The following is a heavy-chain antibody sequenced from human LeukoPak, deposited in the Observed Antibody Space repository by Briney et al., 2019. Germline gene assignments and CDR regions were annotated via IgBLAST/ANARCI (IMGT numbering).Heavy chain of an antibody. Sequence: PSETLSLTCTVSGGSISSGSYYWSWIRQPAGKGLEWIGRIYTSGSTNYNPSLQSRVTISPDKSKNQFSLRLTSVTAADTAVYYCARYGIAAAGTDWGQGTLVTVSS. CDR2: IYTSGST. D-gene: IGHD6-13*01. CDR1: GGSISSGSYY. V-gene: IGHV4-61*02. J-gene: IGHJ4*02. CDR3: ARYGIAAAGTD.